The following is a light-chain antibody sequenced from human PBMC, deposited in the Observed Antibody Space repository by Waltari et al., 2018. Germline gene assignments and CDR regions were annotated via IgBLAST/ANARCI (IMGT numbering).Light chain of an antibody. J-gene: IGKJ5*01. V-gene: IGKV2-29*03. Sequence: DIVMTQTPLSLSVTPGPPASISCKSSQSLLHSDGKTYLYWYLQKAGQSPQVLIYEVSSRSSGVPYRFSGSGSGTDFTLKISRVEAEDVGFYYCMQGIHLPITFGQGTRLEIK. CDR2: EVS. CDR1: QSLLHSDGKTY. CDR3: MQGIHLPIT.